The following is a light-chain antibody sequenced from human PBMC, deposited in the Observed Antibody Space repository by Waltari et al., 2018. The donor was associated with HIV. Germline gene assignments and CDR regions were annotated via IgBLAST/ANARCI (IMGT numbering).Light chain of an antibody. V-gene: IGLV1-47*01. J-gene: IGLJ3*02. CDR2: RNN. CDR3: ATWDDSLSGLWV. CDR1: SSNFASIY. Sequence: SVLTPPPSASGTPGQRVTIPCPGSSSNFASIYVYWYQQRPGTAPKLLMYRNNQRPSGVPDRFSGSKSGTSASLAISGLRSEDEADYYCATWDDSLSGLWVFGGGTKLTVL.